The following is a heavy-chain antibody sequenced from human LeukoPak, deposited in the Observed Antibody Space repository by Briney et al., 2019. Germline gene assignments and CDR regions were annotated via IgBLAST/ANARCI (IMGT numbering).Heavy chain of an antibody. D-gene: IGHD3-9*01. CDR3: ARGPRYFDWLYFDY. V-gene: IGHV3-64*01. J-gene: IGHJ4*02. CDR1: GFTFSSYA. CDR2: ISSNGGST. Sequence: GGSLRLSCAASGFTFSSYAMHWVRQAPGKGLEYVSAISSNGGSTYYANSVKGRFTISRDNSKNTLYLQMGSLRAEDMAVYYCARGPRYFDWLYFDYWGQGTLVTVSS.